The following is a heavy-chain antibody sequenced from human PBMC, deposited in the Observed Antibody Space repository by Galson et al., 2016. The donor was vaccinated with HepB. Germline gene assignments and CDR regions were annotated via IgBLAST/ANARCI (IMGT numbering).Heavy chain of an antibody. CDR2: IKQDGSEK. CDR1: GFTFRISA. J-gene: IGHJ4*02. Sequence: SLRLSCAVSGFTFRISAMHWVRQAPGQGLEWLGNIKQDGSEKYYVDSVKGRFTISRDNAKNSLYLQMNSLRAEDTAVYYCARDPGGDSGWYYFDSWGQGTLVTVSS. CDR3: ARDPGGDSGWYYFDS. D-gene: IGHD6-19*01. V-gene: IGHV3-7*03.